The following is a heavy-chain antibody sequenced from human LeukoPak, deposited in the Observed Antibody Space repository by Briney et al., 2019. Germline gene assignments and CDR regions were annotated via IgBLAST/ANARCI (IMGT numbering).Heavy chain of an antibody. J-gene: IGHJ6*04. CDR1: GGTFSSYA. Sequence: GASVKVSCKASGGTFSSYAISRVRQAPGQGLEWMGGIIPIFGTANYAQKFQGRVTITADKSTSTAYMELSSLRSEDTAVYYCARQRRRATVTTLTSSVDYGMDVWGKGTTVTVSS. CDR2: IIPIFGTA. D-gene: IGHD4-17*01. V-gene: IGHV1-69*06. CDR3: ARQRRRATVTTLTSSVDYGMDV.